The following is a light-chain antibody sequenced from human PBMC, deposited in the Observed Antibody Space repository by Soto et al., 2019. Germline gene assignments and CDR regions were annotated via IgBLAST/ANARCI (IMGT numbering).Light chain of an antibody. CDR3: QQYNNWPGRT. V-gene: IGKV3-15*01. J-gene: IGKJ1*01. Sequence: EIVMTQSPATLSVSPGERATLSCRASQSVSSNLAWYQQKPGQAPRLLIYGASTRATGIPARFSGSGSGTEFTLTISSLQPEDFAVYYCQQYNNWPGRTFGQGTKVEIK. CDR1: QSVSSN. CDR2: GAS.